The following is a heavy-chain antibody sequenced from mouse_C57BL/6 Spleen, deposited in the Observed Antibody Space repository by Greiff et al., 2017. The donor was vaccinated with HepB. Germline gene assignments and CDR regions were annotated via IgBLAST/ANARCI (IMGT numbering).Heavy chain of an antibody. CDR2: IHPSDSDT. CDR1: GYTFTSYW. Sequence: QVQLKQPGAELVKPGASVKVSCKASGYTFTSYWMHWVKQRPGQGLEWIGRIHPSDSDTNYNQKFKGKATLTVDKSSSTAYMQLSSLTSEDSAVYYCAIVGSSGYYAMDYWGQGTSVTVSS. D-gene: IGHD3-2*02. V-gene: IGHV1-74*01. J-gene: IGHJ4*01. CDR3: AIVGSSGYYAMDY.